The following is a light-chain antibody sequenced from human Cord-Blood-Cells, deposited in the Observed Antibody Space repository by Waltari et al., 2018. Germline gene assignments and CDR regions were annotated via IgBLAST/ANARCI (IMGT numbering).Light chain of an antibody. CDR3: QQSYSTPIT. V-gene: IGKV1-39*01. CDR1: QSISSY. CDR2: AAS. J-gene: IGKJ5*01. Sequence: DIQMTQSPSSLSASVGDRVTITCRASQSISSYFNWYQQKPGKAPKLLIYAASSLQSGVPTRFSGIRARTDFTLTISSLQPEDFATYYCQQSYSTPITFGQGTRLEIK.